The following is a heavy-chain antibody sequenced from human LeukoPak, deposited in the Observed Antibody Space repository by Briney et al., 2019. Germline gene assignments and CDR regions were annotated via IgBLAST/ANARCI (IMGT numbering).Heavy chain of an antibody. CDR3: ARDRTRFLEWLTY. V-gene: IGHV3-30*04. CDR1: GFTFSSYA. CDR2: ISYDGSNK. D-gene: IGHD3-3*01. Sequence: PGGSLRLSCAASGFTFSSYAMHWVRQAPGKGLEWVAVISYDGSNKYYADSVKGRFTISRDNSKNTLYLQMNSLRAEDTAVYYCARDRTRFLEWLTYWGQGTLVTVSS. J-gene: IGHJ4*02.